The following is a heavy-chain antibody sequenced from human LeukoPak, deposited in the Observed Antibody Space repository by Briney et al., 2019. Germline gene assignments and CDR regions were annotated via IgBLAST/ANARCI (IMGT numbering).Heavy chain of an antibody. V-gene: IGHV3-30*18. CDR2: ISYDGSNK. CDR1: GFTFSSYG. Sequence: GGSPRLSCAASGFTFSSYGMHWVRQAPGKGLEWVAVISYDGSNKYYADSVKGRFTISRDNSKNTLYLQMNSLRAEDTAVYYCAKDQWVHSGSYAFDYWGQGTLVTVSS. J-gene: IGHJ4*02. CDR3: AKDQWVHSGSYAFDY. D-gene: IGHD1-26*01.